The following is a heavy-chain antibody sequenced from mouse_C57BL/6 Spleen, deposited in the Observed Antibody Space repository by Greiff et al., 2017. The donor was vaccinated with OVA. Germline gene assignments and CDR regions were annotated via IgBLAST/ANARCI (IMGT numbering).Heavy chain of an antibody. J-gene: IGHJ2*01. V-gene: IGHV3-6*01. Sequence: EVKLMESGPGLVKPSQSLSLTCSVTGYSITSGYYWNWIRQFPGNKLEWLGYISYDGSNNYNPSLKNRISITRDTSKNQFFLKLNSVTTEDPATYYCAIDPVSYVSSYDYWGQGTTLTVSS. CDR1: GYSITSGYY. D-gene: IGHD1-1*01. CDR3: AIDPVSYVSSYDY. CDR2: ISYDGSN.